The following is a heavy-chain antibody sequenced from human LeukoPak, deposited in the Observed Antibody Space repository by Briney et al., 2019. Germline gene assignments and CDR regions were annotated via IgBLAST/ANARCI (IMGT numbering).Heavy chain of an antibody. CDR2: INPDSSGT. J-gene: IGHJ4*02. CDR3: ARAIAVVDY. D-gene: IGHD6-19*01. V-gene: IGHV1-2*02. Sequence: GASVKVSCKASGYTFTDYYIHWVRQAPGQGLEWMGWINPDSSGTNYAQKFQGRVTMTKDTSISTAYMELSRLRSDDTAVYFCARAIAVVDYWGQGTLVTVSS. CDR1: GYTFTDYY.